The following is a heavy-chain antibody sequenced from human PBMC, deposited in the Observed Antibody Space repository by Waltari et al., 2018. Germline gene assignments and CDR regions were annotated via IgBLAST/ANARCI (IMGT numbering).Heavy chain of an antibody. D-gene: IGHD7-27*01. CDR3: VREVTKVELGRRLPHFFDS. J-gene: IGHJ5*01. Sequence: QVQLQESGPGLVKPSQTLSLTCTVSGDSITSNRFYWTWVRKPTGKVLEWIGRVHSRDYSNYNPSVKSSVTISRDTSKKQFFLKLTSVTAADTAFYYCVREVTKVELGRRLPHFFDSWGQGTLVTVSS. CDR2: VHSRDYS. CDR1: GDSITSNRFY. V-gene: IGHV4-61*02.